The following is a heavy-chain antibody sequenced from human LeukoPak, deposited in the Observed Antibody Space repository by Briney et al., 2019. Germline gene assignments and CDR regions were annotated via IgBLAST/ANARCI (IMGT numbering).Heavy chain of an antibody. CDR2: ISVDGSGT. V-gene: IGHV3-7*01. CDR3: AKYLTRAFDY. J-gene: IGHJ4*01. Sequence: PGGSLRLSCAASGFTFSNLWMSWVRQAPGKRREWGAHISVDGSGTYYVDSVRGRFTISRDNAKNTVYLQMNTMRAEDTAVYYCAKYLTRAFDYWGHGTLVTVSS. CDR1: GFTFSNLW. D-gene: IGHD2/OR15-2a*01.